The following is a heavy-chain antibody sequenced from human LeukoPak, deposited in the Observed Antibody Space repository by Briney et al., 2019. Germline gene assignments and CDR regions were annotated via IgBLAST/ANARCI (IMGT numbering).Heavy chain of an antibody. Sequence: SETLSLTCTVSGGSISSYYWSWIRQPAGKGLEWIGRIYSSGNTNYNPSLKSRITMSVDTSKNQVSLKLASVTAADTAVYYCARDEGYYYGRGDWFDPWGQGTLVTVSS. V-gene: IGHV4-4*07. CDR1: GGSISSYY. CDR3: ARDEGYYYGRGDWFDP. CDR2: IYSSGNT. J-gene: IGHJ5*02. D-gene: IGHD3-10*02.